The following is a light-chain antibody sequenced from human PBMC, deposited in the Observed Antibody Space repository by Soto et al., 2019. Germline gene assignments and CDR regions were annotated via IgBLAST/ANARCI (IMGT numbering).Light chain of an antibody. CDR1: QAIGND. CDR3: LQDYNYPLT. Sequence: AILMTQSPSSLSASVGDRVTITCRASQAIGNDLTWYQQKPGKAPNLLIFAASSLQSGVPSRFSGSGSGTDFTLTISSLQPEDFATYYCLQDYNYPLTFGQGTKLEIK. CDR2: AAS. J-gene: IGKJ2*01. V-gene: IGKV1-6*01.